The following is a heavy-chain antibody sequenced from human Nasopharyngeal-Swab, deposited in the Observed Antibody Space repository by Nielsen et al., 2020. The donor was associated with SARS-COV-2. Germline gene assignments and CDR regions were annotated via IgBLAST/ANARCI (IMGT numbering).Heavy chain of an antibody. V-gene: IGHV3-7*01. Sequence: GESLKISCAASGFTFSSYWMSWVRQAPGKGLEWVANIKQDGSEKYYVDSVKGRFTISRDNAKNSLYLQMNSLRAEDTAVYYCAGDFRSVNFYYYYYGMDVWGQGTTVTVSS. D-gene: IGHD1-20*01. CDR2: IKQDGSEK. CDR3: AGDFRSVNFYYYYYGMDV. J-gene: IGHJ6*02. CDR1: GFTFSSYW.